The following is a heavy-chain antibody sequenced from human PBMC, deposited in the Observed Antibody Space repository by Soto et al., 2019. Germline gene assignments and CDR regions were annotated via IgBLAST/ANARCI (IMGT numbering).Heavy chain of an antibody. CDR1: GGSFSGYY. D-gene: IGHD2-2*01. Sequence: SETLSLTCAVYGGSFSGYYWSCIRQPPGKGLEWIVEINHSGSTNYNPSLKSRVTISVDTSKNQFSLKLSSVTAADTAVYYCARGSGYCSSTSCYGQYYYYRMDVWGQGTTVTVSS. CDR2: INHSGST. J-gene: IGHJ6*02. V-gene: IGHV4-34*01. CDR3: ARGSGYCSSTSCYGQYYYYRMDV.